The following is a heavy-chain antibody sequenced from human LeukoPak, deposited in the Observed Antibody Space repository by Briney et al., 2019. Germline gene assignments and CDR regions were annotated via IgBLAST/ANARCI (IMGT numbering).Heavy chain of an antibody. J-gene: IGHJ4*02. V-gene: IGHV3-15*01. D-gene: IGHD5-24*01. CDR2: IKSKTDGGTT. CDR1: GFTFSNAW. CDR3: TTFGYNAYFDY. Sequence: PGGSLRLSCAASGFTFSNAWTSWVRQAPGKGLEWVGRIKSKTDGGTTDYTAPVKGRFTISRDDSRNTLYLQMNSLQTEDTAVYYCTTFGYNAYFDYWGQGTLVTVSS.